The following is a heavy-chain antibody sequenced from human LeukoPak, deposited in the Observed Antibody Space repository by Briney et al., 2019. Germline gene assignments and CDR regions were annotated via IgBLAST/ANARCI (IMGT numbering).Heavy chain of an antibody. V-gene: IGHV3-23*01. CDR1: GFTFSNYW. CDR2: ISGSDGST. D-gene: IGHD4-17*01. Sequence: GGSLRLSCAASGFTFSNYWMHWVRQAPGKGLVWVSAISGSDGSTYYADSVKGRFTISRDNSKNTQYLQMNSLKTEDTAVYYCNTDSTVTTEGYVFDIWGQGTMVTVSS. CDR3: NTDSTVTTEGYVFDI. J-gene: IGHJ3*02.